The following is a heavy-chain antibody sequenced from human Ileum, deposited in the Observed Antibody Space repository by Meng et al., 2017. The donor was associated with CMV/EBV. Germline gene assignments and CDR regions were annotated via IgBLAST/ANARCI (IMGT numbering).Heavy chain of an antibody. D-gene: IGHD6-13*01. J-gene: IGHJ4*02. CDR1: ACSINISPYY. V-gene: IGHV4-39*01. CDR2: ISHSGTA. Sequence: AACSINISPYYYASIRQRTGKEQQWIGSISHSGTAYYSPSLKSRVTISVDTSKDQFSRNLNSVTAADTAVDYCARLGSSSWYFDYWGQGTLVTVSS. CDR3: ARLGSSSWYFDY.